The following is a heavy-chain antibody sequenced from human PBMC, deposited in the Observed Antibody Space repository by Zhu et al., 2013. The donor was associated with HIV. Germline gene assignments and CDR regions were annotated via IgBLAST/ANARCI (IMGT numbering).Heavy chain of an antibody. V-gene: IGHV1-8*01. CDR2: MNPNSGNR. CDR3: VRGRDGDGYNYGY. Sequence: QVQLVQSGAEVKKPGASVRVSCEASGYTFTKYDINWVRQATGQGPEWMGWMNPNSGNRGYAQKFQGRLTMTRNTSIRTAYMELSSLKSEDTAVYYCVRGRDGDGYNYGYWGQGTLVTVSS. CDR1: GYTFTKYD. J-gene: IGHJ4*02. D-gene: IGHD5-12*01.